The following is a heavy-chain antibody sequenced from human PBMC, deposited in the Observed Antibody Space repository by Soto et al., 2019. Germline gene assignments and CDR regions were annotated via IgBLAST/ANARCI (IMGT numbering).Heavy chain of an antibody. CDR1: GFPFSDYY. CDR2: IGSSSSYT. J-gene: IGHJ4*02. CDR3: AIRRPPCYYKY. Sequence: QVQLVESGGALVKTGGSLRLSCAASGFPFSDYYMSWIRQAPGKWLEWVSSIGSSSSYTNYADSVKGRFTISRDNAKNSLYLQMNSLRAEDTAVYYCAIRRPPCYYKYWGQGTLVTV. D-gene: IGHD3-22*01. V-gene: IGHV3-11*05.